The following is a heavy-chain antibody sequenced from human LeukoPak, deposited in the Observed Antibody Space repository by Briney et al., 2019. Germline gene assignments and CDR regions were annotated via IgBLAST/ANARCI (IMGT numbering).Heavy chain of an antibody. CDR1: GDSISSGNFY. J-gene: IGHJ3*01. CDR3: VRENAFDV. V-gene: IGHV4-39*07. Sequence: SETLSVTCTVSGDSISSGNFYWGWVRQSPGKGLEWIGHIDPTGRTNYDPALNSRGTVSLDMSKNQFSLRLTSVTAADTAIYYCVRENAFDVWGQGTLVTVSS. CDR2: IDPTGRT.